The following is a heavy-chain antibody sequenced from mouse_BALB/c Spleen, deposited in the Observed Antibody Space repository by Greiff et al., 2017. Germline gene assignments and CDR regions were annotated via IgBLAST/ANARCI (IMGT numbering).Heavy chain of an antibody. CDR1: GYTFTSYT. V-gene: IGHV1-4*01. J-gene: IGHJ2*01. CDR3: AKSTMITMVFDY. D-gene: IGHD2-4*01. Sequence: VQLQQSGAELARPGASVKMSCKASGYTFTSYTMHWVKQRPGQGLEWIGYINPSSGYTNYNQKFKDKATLTADKSSSTAYMQLSSLTSEDSAVYYCAKSTMITMVFDYWGQGTTLTVSS. CDR2: INPSSGYT.